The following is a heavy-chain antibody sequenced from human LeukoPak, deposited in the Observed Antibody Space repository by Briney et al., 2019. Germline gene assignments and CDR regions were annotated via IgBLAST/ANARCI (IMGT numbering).Heavy chain of an antibody. CDR1: GYTFTSYD. CDR3: ARGGIRPVAAAANDY. D-gene: IGHD6-13*01. Sequence: ASVNVSCKASGYTFTSYDINWVRHAPGQGLEWRGWMNPNSGNTGYAQKFQGRVTMTRNTSISTAYMELSSRRSEDAAVYYCARGGIRPVAAAANDYWGQGTLVTVSS. J-gene: IGHJ4*02. CDR2: MNPNSGNT. V-gene: IGHV1-8*01.